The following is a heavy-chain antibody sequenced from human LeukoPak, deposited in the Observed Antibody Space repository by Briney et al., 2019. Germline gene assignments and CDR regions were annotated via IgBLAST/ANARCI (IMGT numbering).Heavy chain of an antibody. Sequence: PGGSLRLSCAASGFSVRVYYTSWVRQAPGKGLEWVAIIHSDGTTYYADSVKGRFTFSRDSSKNTLYLQMNSLIVEDTAVYYCARGGITYGSGRGEYYFDYWGQGTLVTVSS. V-gene: IGHV3-53*01. CDR1: GFSVRVYY. J-gene: IGHJ4*02. CDR3: ARGGITYGSGRGEYYFDY. CDR2: IHSDGTT. D-gene: IGHD3-10*01.